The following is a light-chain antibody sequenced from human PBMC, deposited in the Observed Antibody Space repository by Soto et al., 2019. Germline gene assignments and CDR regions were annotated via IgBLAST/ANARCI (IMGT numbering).Light chain of an antibody. CDR1: QSVSNNY. CDR3: QQYGSSPT. J-gene: IGKJ5*01. Sequence: EIVLTQSPGTLSLSPGERATLSCRASQSVSNNYLAWYQQKPGQAPGRLIYGASTRATGIPDRFSGSGSGTDFTLTISRLEPEDFAVYYCQQYGSSPTFGEGTRLEIK. V-gene: IGKV3-20*01. CDR2: GAS.